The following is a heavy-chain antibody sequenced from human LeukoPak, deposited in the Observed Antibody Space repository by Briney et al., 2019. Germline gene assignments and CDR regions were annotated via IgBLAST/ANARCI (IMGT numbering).Heavy chain of an antibody. CDR1: GFTFTAYF. Sequence: ASVKVPCKPSGFTFTAYFIHWVRQAPGQGLEWMGWIHPNNGGTKYAQKFQGRVTMTRDTSINTDYMELSRLRSDDTALSYCTRDGFSGAAFDYWGQGTLVTVSS. J-gene: IGHJ4*02. D-gene: IGHD7-27*01. V-gene: IGHV1-2*02. CDR2: IHPNNGGT. CDR3: TRDGFSGAAFDY.